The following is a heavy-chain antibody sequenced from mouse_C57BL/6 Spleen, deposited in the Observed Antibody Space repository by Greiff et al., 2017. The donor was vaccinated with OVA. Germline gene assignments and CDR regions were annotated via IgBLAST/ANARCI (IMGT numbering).Heavy chain of an antibody. CDR2: IDPSDIYT. CDR3: ARSDGYYGY. V-gene: IGHV1-69*01. D-gene: IGHD2-3*01. Sequence: QVQLQQPGAELVMPGASVKLSCKASGYTFTSYWMHWVKQRPGQGLEWIGEIDPSDIYTNYNQKFKGKSTLTVDKSSSTAYMQLSSLTSEDSAVYYCARSDGYYGYWGQGTTLTVSS. J-gene: IGHJ2*01. CDR1: GYTFTSYW.